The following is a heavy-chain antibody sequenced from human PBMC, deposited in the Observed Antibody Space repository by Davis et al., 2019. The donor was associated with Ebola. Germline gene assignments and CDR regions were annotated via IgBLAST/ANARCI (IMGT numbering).Heavy chain of an antibody. CDR1: GITFRSYW. V-gene: IGHV3-7*01. CDR3: AKDFRDGDNYGNYNYGMDV. J-gene: IGHJ6*02. D-gene: IGHD5-24*01. CDR2: IKPDGSET. Sequence: GEFLKISCATSGITFRSYWMSWVRQAPGKGLEWVANIKPDGSETSYADSVKGRFTISRDNAKNTLFLQMDRLRAEDTAVYYCAKDFRDGDNYGNYNYGMDVWGQGTTVTVSS.